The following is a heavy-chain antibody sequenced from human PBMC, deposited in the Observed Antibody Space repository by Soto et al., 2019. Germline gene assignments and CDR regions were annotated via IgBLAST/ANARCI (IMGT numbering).Heavy chain of an antibody. Sequence: SVKVSCKASGGTFSSYAISWVRQAPGQGLEWMGGIIPIFGTANYVQKFQGRVTITADKSTSTAYMELSSLRSEDTAVYYCARAMFQGYYDSLYYFDYWGQGTLVTVSS. CDR2: IIPIFGTA. V-gene: IGHV1-69*06. J-gene: IGHJ4*02. CDR1: GGTFSSYA. CDR3: ARAMFQGYYDSLYYFDY. D-gene: IGHD3-22*01.